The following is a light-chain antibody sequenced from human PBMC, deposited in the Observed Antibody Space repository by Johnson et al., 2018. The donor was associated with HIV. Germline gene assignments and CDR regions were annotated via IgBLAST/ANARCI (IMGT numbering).Light chain of an antibody. V-gene: IGLV1-51*02. Sequence: QSVLTQPPSVSAAPGQKVTISCSGSSSNIGKNYVSWYQQLPGTAPKVLIYENNKRPSGIPDRFSGSKSGASATLGITGLQTGDEADYYCGTWDSSLSAGVFGTWTTVTVL. CDR3: GTWDSSLSAGV. CDR2: ENN. CDR1: SSNIGKNY. J-gene: IGLJ1*01.